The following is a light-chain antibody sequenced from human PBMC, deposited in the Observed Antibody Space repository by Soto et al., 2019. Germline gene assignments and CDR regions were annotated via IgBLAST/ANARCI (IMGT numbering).Light chain of an antibody. V-gene: IGKV1-5*03. J-gene: IGKJ1*01. CDR1: QSMGSF. CDR2: TMS. CDR3: QEYSRSWT. Sequence: DIQMTQSPSTLSASIGDRVTITCRASQSMGSFLDWYQQKPGRAPKLLIYTMSSLMSEVPSRFSGSGSGTEFTLTISSLQPDDFATYCCQEYSRSWTFGQGTKVEMK.